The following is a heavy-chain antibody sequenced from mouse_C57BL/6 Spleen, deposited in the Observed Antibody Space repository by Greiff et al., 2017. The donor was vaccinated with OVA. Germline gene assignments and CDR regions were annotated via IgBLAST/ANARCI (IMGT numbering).Heavy chain of an antibody. CDR1: GYTFTSYW. CDR3: ARFNSSCLYYYAMDY. J-gene: IGHJ4*01. D-gene: IGHD3-2*02. CDR2: IDPSDSYT. V-gene: IGHV1-50*01. Sequence: QVQLQQPGAELVKPGASVKLSCKASGYTFTSYWMQWVKQRPGQGLEWIGEIDPSDSYTNYNQKFKGKATLTVDTSSSTAYMQLSSLTSEDSAVYYCARFNSSCLYYYAMDYWGQGTSVTVSS.